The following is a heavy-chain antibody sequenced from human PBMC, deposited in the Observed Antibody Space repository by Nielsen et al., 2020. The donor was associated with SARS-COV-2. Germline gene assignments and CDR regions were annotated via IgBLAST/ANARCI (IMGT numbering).Heavy chain of an antibody. J-gene: IGHJ4*02. CDR3: AKDLGGCLDY. Sequence: GESLKISCATSGFTFSSYGMHWVRQAAGKGLEWVAVISDDGHNIYYGESVKGRFTISRDNSKNTLYLQMNSLRAEDTAVYYCAKDLGGCLDYWGQGTLVTVSS. CDR2: ISDDGHNI. V-gene: IGHV3-30*18. D-gene: IGHD3-16*01. CDR1: GFTFSSYG.